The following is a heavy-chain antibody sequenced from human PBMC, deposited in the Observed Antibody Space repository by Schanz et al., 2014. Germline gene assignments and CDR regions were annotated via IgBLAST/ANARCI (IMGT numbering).Heavy chain of an antibody. Sequence: EVQLVESGGGLVQPGGSLRLSCAASGFTVSKNYMSWVRQAPGKGLEWVSIIYTDGSTYYADSVRDRFTISRDNSKNMLYLQINNLRAEDTAVYYCARGTDTAMENRPFDYWGQGTLXTVSS. CDR2: IYTDGST. CDR3: ARGTDTAMENRPFDY. J-gene: IGHJ4*02. D-gene: IGHD5-18*01. V-gene: IGHV3-66*01. CDR1: GFTVSKNY.